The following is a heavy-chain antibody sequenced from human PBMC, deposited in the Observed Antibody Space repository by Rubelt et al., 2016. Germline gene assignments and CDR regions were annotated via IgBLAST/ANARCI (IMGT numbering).Heavy chain of an antibody. CDR3: ARDMSEGQGH. Sequence: QVQLVQSGSELKKPGASVKVSCKASGYTFTSYAMNWVRQAPGQGLEWMGWINTNTGNPSEAKGFTGRVGLSWDTVERTADRQISSLKAEDTAGYYCARDMSEGQGHWGQGTLVTVSS. V-gene: IGHV7-4-1*02. D-gene: IGHD3-10*02. CDR1: GYTFTSYA. CDR2: INTNTGNP. J-gene: IGHJ1*01.